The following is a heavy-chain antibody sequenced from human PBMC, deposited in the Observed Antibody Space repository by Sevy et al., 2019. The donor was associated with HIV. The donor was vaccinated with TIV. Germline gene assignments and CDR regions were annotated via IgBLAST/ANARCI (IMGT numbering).Heavy chain of an antibody. CDR1: GLTFTDAW. CDR3: TTDRENSDCKGGFDY. J-gene: IGHJ4*02. V-gene: IGHV3-15*01. CDR2: IRSNTDGGTT. D-gene: IGHD2-21*02. Sequence: GGSLRLSCAASGLTFTDAWMAWVRQAPGKGLEWVGRIRSNTDGGTTEYAAPLKGRFTISRDDSKNTLYLQMNILKSADTAVYYCTTDRENSDCKGGFDYWGRGALVTVS.